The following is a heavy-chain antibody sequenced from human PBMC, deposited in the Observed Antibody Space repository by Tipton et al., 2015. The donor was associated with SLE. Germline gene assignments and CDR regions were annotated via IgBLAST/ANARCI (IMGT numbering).Heavy chain of an antibody. D-gene: IGHD1-7*01. J-gene: IGHJ4*02. Sequence: TLSLTCTVSGASISSSSYYWGWIRQPPGKGLEWIGSYYYSGSAAYNPSLKSRVTISVDTSKDQFSLRLTSVTAADTAVYYCARGSPTGTTRLDYWGRGTLVTVSS. CDR1: GASISSSSYY. V-gene: IGHV4-39*01. CDR3: ARGSPTGTTRLDY. CDR2: YYYSGSA.